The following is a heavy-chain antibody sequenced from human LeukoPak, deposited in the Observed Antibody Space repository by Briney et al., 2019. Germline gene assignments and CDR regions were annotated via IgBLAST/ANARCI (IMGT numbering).Heavy chain of an antibody. CDR1: GGSFSGYY. D-gene: IGHD5-18*01. V-gene: IGHV4-34*01. CDR2: INHRGST. Sequence: SETLSLTCAVYGGSFSGYYWSCIRQPPGRGREWIGEINHRGSTNYNPSIMSRVNIPVDTSKNQFSLKLTSVTAADTAVYYCARNVGGYSYGSEPYFDYWGQGTLVTVSS. J-gene: IGHJ4*02. CDR3: ARNVGGYSYGSEPYFDY.